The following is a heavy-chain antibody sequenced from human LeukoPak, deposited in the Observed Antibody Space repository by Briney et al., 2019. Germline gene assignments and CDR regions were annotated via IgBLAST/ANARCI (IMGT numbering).Heavy chain of an antibody. CDR2: IWYDGSNK. CDR1: GFTFSSYG. V-gene: IGHV3-33*01. D-gene: IGHD2-2*03. Sequence: GGSLRLSCAASGFTFSSYGMHWVRQAPGKGLEWVAVIWYDGSNKYYADSVKGRFTISRDNSKNTLYLQMNSLRAEDTAVYYCARDLDGYYSDYWGQGTLVTVSS. CDR3: ARDLDGYYSDY. J-gene: IGHJ4*02.